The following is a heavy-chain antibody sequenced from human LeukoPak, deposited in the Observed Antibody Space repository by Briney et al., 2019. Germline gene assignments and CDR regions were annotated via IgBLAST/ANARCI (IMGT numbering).Heavy chain of an antibody. Sequence: GESLKISCKGSGYSFTSYWIGWVRQMPGKGLEWMGIIYPGDSDTRYSPSFQGQVTISADKSISTVYLQWSSLKASDTAMYYCARGRDYYGSGSYYFNWFDPWGQGTLVTVSS. CDR3: ARGRDYYGSGSYYFNWFDP. CDR1: GYSFTSYW. V-gene: IGHV5-51*01. CDR2: IYPGDSDT. D-gene: IGHD3-10*01. J-gene: IGHJ5*02.